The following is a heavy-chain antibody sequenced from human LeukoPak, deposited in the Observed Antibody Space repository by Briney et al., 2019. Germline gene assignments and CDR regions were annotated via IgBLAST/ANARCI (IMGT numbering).Heavy chain of an antibody. CDR2: INTNTGNP. J-gene: IGHJ4*02. D-gene: IGHD3-10*01. CDR1: GYTFTSYA. V-gene: IGHV7-4-1*02. CDR3: ARDQGMVRGVIINPFDY. Sequence: GASVKVSCKASGYTFTSYAMNWVRQAPGQGLEWMGWINTNTGNPTYAQGFTGRFVFSLDTSVSTAYLQISSLKAEDTAVYYCARDQGMVRGVIINPFDYWGQGTLVTVSS.